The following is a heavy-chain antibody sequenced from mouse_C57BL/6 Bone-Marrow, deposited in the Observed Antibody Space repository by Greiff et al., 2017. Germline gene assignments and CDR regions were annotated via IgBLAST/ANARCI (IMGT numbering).Heavy chain of an antibody. CDR1: GYTFTDYY. J-gene: IGHJ2*01. CDR2: INPNNGGT. CDR3: AREIPYYYGSSGGDY. D-gene: IGHD1-1*01. V-gene: IGHV1-26*01. Sequence: VQLQQSGPELVKPGASVKISCKVSGYTFTDYYMNWVKQSHGKSLEWIGDINPNNGGTSYNQKFKGKATLTVDKSSSTAYMELRSLTSEDSAVYYCAREIPYYYGSSGGDYWGQGTTLTVSS.